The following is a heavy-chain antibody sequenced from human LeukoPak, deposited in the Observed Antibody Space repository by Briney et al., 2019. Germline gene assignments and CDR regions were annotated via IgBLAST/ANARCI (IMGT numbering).Heavy chain of an antibody. D-gene: IGHD1-26*01. Sequence: GGSLRLSCAASGFTFSSNWMSWVRQAPGKGLEWVANIKQDGSEKYYVDSVKGRFTISRDNAKNSLYLQMNSLRAEDTAVYYCARDYPLRERSGNYYMDVWGKGTTVTVSS. CDR3: ARDYPLRERSGNYYMDV. V-gene: IGHV3-7*01. CDR1: GFTFSSNW. J-gene: IGHJ6*03. CDR2: IKQDGSEK.